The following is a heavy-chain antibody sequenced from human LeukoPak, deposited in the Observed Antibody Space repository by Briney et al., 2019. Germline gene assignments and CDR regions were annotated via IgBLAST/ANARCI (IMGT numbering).Heavy chain of an antibody. D-gene: IGHD2-2*01. CDR2: IYPSGST. J-gene: IGHJ5*02. CDR1: GGSISSGDYY. CDR3: AGTSIVVVPDDWFDP. Sequence: SETLSLTCTVSGGSISSGDYYWSWIRQPAGKGLEWIGRIYPSGSTEYNPSLKSRVTISLDTSKNQFSLKLSSVTAADTAVYYCAGTSIVVVPDDWFDPWGQGTLVTVSS. V-gene: IGHV4-61*02.